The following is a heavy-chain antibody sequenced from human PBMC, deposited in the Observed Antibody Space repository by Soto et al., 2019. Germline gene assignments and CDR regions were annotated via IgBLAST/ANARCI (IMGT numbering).Heavy chain of an antibody. D-gene: IGHD2-2*02. CDR2: IDPSDSYT. CDR1: GYSFTSYW. CDR3: ARLVVVPAAIHCYYYYGMDV. V-gene: IGHV5-10-1*01. Sequence: GESLKISCKGSGYSFTSYWISWVRQMPGKGLEWMGRIDPSDSYTNYSPSFQGHVTISADKSISTAYLQWSSLKASDTAMYYCARLVVVPAAIHCYYYYGMDVWGQGTTVTVSS. J-gene: IGHJ6*02.